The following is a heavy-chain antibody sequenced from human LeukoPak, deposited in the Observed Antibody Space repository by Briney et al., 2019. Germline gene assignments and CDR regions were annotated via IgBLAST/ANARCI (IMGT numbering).Heavy chain of an antibody. V-gene: IGHV3-30*04. CDR3: ARTPYKTVNIEFDA. J-gene: IGHJ5*02. CDR1: GFTFISFC. D-gene: IGHD1-1*01. CDR2: ISCDGTNK. Sequence: GGSLRLSCAASGFTFISFCMHWVRQAPGKGLEWVALISCDGTNKYYPDSVKGRFTISRDNSNNTLYLPMNSLRDQDTAVYYSARTPYKTVNIEFDAWGQGTLVSAAS.